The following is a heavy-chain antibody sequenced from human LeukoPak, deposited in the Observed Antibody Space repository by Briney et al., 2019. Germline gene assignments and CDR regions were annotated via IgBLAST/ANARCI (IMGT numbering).Heavy chain of an antibody. J-gene: IGHJ4*02. CDR2: ISGSGVNR. CDR1: GFTFSNYG. V-gene: IGHV3-23*01. CDR3: AKGISPMTSLLYFDY. Sequence: GGSLRLSCAASGFTFSNYGMSWVRQAPGKGLEWVSTISGSGVNRDYADSVKGRFIISRDNSKNTLYLQMHSLRAEDTAVYYCAKGISPMTSLLYFDYWGQGTLVTVSS. D-gene: IGHD3-22*01.